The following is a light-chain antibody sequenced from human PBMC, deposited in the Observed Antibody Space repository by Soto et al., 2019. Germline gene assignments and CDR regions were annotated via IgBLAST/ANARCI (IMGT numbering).Light chain of an antibody. CDR3: CSYAGSYRNV. CDR1: SSNVGGYKY. Sequence: QSVLTQPRSVSGSPGQSVTISCTGASSNVGGYKYVSWFQQYPGKAPKLMIYDVNKRPSGVPDRFSGSKSGNTASLTISGLQAEDEADYYCCSYAGSYRNVSGSGTKVTVL. J-gene: IGLJ1*01. V-gene: IGLV2-11*01. CDR2: DVN.